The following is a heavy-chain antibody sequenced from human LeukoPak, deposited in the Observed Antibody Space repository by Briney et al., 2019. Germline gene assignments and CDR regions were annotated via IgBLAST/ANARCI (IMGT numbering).Heavy chain of an antibody. J-gene: IGHJ4*02. D-gene: IGHD4-11*01. CDR2: VRYSGSDT. CDR3: AKATSEESNYDSPFDY. Sequence: TGGSLRLSCAASGFTFSTYTMTWFRQAPGKGLEWVSAVRYSGSDTYYTESVKGRFTISRDNSKNTLYLQMNSLRADDSAIYYCAKATSEESNYDSPFDYWGQGTLVTVSS. V-gene: IGHV3-23*01. CDR1: GFTFSTYT.